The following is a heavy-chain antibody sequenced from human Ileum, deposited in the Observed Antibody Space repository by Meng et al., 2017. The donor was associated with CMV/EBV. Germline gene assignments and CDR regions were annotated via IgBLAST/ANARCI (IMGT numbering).Heavy chain of an antibody. CDR3: ARDFAVHRPGYYYYGMDV. D-gene: IGHD3-3*01. Sequence: GESLKISCAASGFTFSDYYMSWIRQATGKGLEWVSSISSSSSYIYYADSVKGRFTISRDNAKNSLYLQMNSLRAEDTAVYYCARDFAVHRPGYYYYGMDVWGQGTTVTVSS. CDR1: GFTFSDYY. CDR2: ISSSSSYI. V-gene: IGHV3-11*06. J-gene: IGHJ6*02.